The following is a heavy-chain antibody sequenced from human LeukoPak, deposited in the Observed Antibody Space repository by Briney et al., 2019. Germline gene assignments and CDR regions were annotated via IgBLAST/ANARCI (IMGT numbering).Heavy chain of an antibody. CDR1: GGTFSSYA. J-gene: IGHJ4*02. CDR3: VRGVAGAVAFDY. Sequence: SVKVSCKASGGTFSSYAISWVRQAPGQGLEWMGRIIPIFGTANYAQKFQGRVTITTDESTSTAYFELSSMRSEDTPVYYCVRGVAGAVAFDYWGQGTLVTVSS. CDR2: IIPIFGTA. V-gene: IGHV1-69*05. D-gene: IGHD6-19*01.